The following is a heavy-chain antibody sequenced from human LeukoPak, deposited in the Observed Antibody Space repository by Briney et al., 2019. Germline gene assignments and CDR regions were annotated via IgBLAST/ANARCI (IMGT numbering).Heavy chain of an antibody. J-gene: IGHJ3*02. Sequence: KSSETLSLTCTVSGGFISNYHWSWIRQPAGKGLEWIGREYARGSSNYNTPVQSRVTMSVDTSKNQFSLKLRSVTAADTAVYYCARGRYCSADICTGGDSFDIWGQGTMVSVSP. V-gene: IGHV4-4*07. CDR2: EYARGSS. D-gene: IGHD2-15*01. CDR1: GGFISNYH. CDR3: ARGRYCSADICTGGDSFDI.